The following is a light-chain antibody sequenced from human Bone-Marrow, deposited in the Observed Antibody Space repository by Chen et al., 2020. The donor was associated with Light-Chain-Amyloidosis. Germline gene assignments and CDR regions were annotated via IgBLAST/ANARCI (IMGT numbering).Light chain of an antibody. V-gene: IGKV2D-29*02. CDR2: EVS. CDR1: QSLRDIKTY. Sequence: DIVMTQTQLSLSVTPGQPSSISCKSSQSLRDIKTYLYWYLPKPGQSPQLLIYEVSNRFSGVPDRFSGSGSETDFTLKISRVEAEDVGVYYCMQSIQLPLTFGGGTKVEIK. CDR3: MQSIQLPLT. J-gene: IGKJ4*01.